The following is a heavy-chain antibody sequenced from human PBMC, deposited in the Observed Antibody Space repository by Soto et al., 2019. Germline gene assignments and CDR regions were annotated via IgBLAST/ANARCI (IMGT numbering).Heavy chain of an antibody. Sequence: QVQLQESGPGLVKPSQTLSLTCTVSGGSISSGGYYWSWIRQHPGKGLEWIGYIYYSGRTYYNPSLKSRVTISVDTSKNQFSLKLSSVTAADTAVYYCASRNVRYFDWNAFDIWGQGTMVTVSS. CDR2: IYYSGRT. CDR1: GGSISSGGYY. CDR3: ASRNVRYFDWNAFDI. V-gene: IGHV4-31*03. J-gene: IGHJ3*02. D-gene: IGHD3-9*01.